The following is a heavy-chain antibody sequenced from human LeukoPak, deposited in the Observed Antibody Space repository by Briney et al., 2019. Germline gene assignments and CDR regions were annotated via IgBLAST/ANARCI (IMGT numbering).Heavy chain of an antibody. CDR1: GFTFSNYS. D-gene: IGHD2-15*01. CDR3: ARDYCSGPKCYFIDY. V-gene: IGHV3-48*04. Sequence: HAGGSLRLSCAASGFTFSNYSMNWVRQAPGKGLEWVSYITSSSTVYYAGSVKGRFTISRDNAKKSLFLQMNSLRAEDTAVYYCARDYCSGPKCYFIDYWGQGALVTVSS. J-gene: IGHJ4*02. CDR2: ITSSSTV.